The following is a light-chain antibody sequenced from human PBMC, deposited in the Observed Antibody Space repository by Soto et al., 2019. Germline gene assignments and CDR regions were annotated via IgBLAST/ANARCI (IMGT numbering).Light chain of an antibody. J-gene: IGLJ2*01. CDR1: SGHSSYA. CDR3: QTWGAGFSVV. Sequence: VLTQSPFASASLGASVKLTCTLSSGHSSYAIAWHQQQPEKGPRYLMKVNTDGSHNKGDGIPDRFSGSSSGAERYLTISSLQSEDEADYYCQTWGAGFSVVFGGGTKLTVL. V-gene: IGLV4-69*01. CDR2: VNTDGSH.